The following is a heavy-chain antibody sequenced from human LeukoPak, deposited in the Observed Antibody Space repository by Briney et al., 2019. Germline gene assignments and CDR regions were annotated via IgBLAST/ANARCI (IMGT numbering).Heavy chain of an antibody. CDR1: GYTFTGYY. V-gene: IGHV1-69*13. Sequence: SVKVSCKASGYTFTGYYMHWVRQAPGQGLEWMGGIIPIFGTANYAQKFQGRVTITADESTSTAYMELSSLRSEDTAVYYCARVRGILTGYFDYWGQGTLVTVSS. CDR3: ARVRGILTGYFDY. J-gene: IGHJ4*02. D-gene: IGHD3-9*01. CDR2: IIPIFGTA.